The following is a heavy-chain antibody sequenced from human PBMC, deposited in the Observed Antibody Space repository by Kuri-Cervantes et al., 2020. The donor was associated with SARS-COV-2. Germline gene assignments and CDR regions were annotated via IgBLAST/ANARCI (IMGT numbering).Heavy chain of an antibody. V-gene: IGHV3-53*01. CDR3: ARVDSYRENYYYYGMDV. D-gene: IGHD3/OR15-3a*01. Sequence: GESLKISCAASGFTVSSNYMSWVRQAPGKGLEWVSVIYSGGSTYYADSVKGRFTISRDNSKNTLYLQMNSLRAEDTAVYYCARVDSYRENYYYYGMDVWGQGITVTVSS. CDR2: IYSGGST. CDR1: GFTVSSNY. J-gene: IGHJ6*02.